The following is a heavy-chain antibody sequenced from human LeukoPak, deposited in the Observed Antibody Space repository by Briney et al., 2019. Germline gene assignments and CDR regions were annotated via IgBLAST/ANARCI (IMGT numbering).Heavy chain of an antibody. D-gene: IGHD3-22*01. J-gene: IGHJ4*02. V-gene: IGHV4-4*02. CDR2: IYHSGST. Sequence: SGTLSLTCAVSGGSISSSNWWSWVRQPPGKGLEWIGEIYHSGSTNYNPSLKSRVTISVDKSKNQFSLKLSSVTAADTAVYYCARAEGSGYYYDSSGYHALFIWGQGTLVTVSS. CDR3: ARAEGSGYYYDSSGYHALFI. CDR1: GGSISSSNW.